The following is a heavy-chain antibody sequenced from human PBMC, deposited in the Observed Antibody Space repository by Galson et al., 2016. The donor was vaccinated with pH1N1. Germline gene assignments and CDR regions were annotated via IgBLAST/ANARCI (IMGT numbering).Heavy chain of an antibody. J-gene: IGHJ6*03. CDR1: GFTFSNFG. CDR3: AKASSNYAFNYYLDV. V-gene: IGHV3-23*01. Sequence: SLRLSCAASGFTFSNFGMTWVRQAPGKGLEWVSSISGSGLSTYYADSVKGRFTISRDHSKNTLHLLMNRLRAEDTAVYYCAKASSNYAFNYYLDVWGKGTAVTVSS. CDR2: ISGSGLST. D-gene: IGHD4-11*01.